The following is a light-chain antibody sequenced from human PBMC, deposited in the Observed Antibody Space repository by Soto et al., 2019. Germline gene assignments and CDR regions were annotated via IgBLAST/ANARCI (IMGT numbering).Light chain of an antibody. CDR1: QSVSST. CDR2: GAS. CDR3: QQYNLWPQT. V-gene: IGKV3-15*01. Sequence: EIVMTQSPATLSVSPGERATLSCRASQSVSSTLAWYQQKPGQAPRLLIYGASTRATGIPARFGGSGSGTDFTLTISSLQSEDFAVYYCQQYNLWPQTFGQGTNVEIK. J-gene: IGKJ1*01.